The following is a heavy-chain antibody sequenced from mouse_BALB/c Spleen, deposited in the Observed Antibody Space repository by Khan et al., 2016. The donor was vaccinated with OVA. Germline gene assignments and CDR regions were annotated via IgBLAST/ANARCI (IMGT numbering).Heavy chain of an antibody. J-gene: IGHJ3*01. CDR2: INPSNGYT. D-gene: IGHD2-14*01. CDR1: GYTFTSYT. CDR3: VRDGAYHRNDSWFAY. Sequence: QVQLQQSGAELARPGASVKMSCKASGYTFTSYTIHWIKKRPGQGLEWIGYINPSNGYTTYNQKFKDKATLTTDKSYTTAYLQLSSLTSDDSAVYNCVRDGAYHRNDSWFAYWGQGTLVTVSA. V-gene: IGHV1-4*01.